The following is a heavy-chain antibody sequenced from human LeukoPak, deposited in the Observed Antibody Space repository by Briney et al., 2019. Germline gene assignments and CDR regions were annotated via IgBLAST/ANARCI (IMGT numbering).Heavy chain of an antibody. CDR1: GYTFTGYY. V-gene: IGHV1-2*02. Sequence: GASVKVSCKASGYTFTGYYMHWVRQAPGQGLEWMGWINPNSGGTNYAQKFQGRVTMTRDTSISTAYMELSSLRSEDTAVYYCAGYDILTGYYWIDYWGQGTLVTVSS. D-gene: IGHD3-9*01. CDR3: AGYDILTGYYWIDY. CDR2: INPNSGGT. J-gene: IGHJ4*02.